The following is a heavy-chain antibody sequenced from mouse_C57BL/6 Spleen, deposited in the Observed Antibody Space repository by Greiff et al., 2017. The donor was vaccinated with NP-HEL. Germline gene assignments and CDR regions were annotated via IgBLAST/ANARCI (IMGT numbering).Heavy chain of an antibody. CDR1: GYTFTDYY. CDR3: ARGGGYDPFDY. V-gene: IGHV1-26*01. CDR2: INPNNGGT. J-gene: IGHJ2*01. D-gene: IGHD2-2*01. Sequence: VQLQQSGPELVKPGASVKISCKASGYTFTDYYMNWVKQSHGKSLEWIGDINPNNGGTSYNQKFKGKATLTVDKSSSTAYMELRSLTSEDSAVYYCARGGGYDPFDYWGQGTTLTVSS.